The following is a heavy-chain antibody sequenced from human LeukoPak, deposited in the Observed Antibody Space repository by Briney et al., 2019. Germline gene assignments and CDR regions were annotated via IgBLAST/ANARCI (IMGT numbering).Heavy chain of an antibody. J-gene: IGHJ4*02. CDR3: ARGSFAAYYYDSSGYFNY. V-gene: IGHV1-2*02. Sequence: ASVKVSCKASGYTFTGYYMHWVRQAPGQGLEWMGWINPNSGGTNYAQKFQGRVTMTRDTSISTAYMELSRLRSDDTAVYYCARGSFAAYYYDSSGYFNYWGQGTLVTVSS. CDR1: GYTFTGYY. CDR2: INPNSGGT. D-gene: IGHD3-22*01.